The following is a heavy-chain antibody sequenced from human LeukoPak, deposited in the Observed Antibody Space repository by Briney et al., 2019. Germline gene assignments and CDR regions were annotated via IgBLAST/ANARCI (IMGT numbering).Heavy chain of an antibody. D-gene: IGHD3-10*01. CDR3: AKRGVVIRGILVIGYHQEAYHYDF. CDR1: GISLSNYA. CDR2: ISERGGST. J-gene: IGHJ4*02. Sequence: GGSLRLSCVVSGISLSNYAMTWVRQAPGKGLEWVSYISERGGSTTYADSVKGRFTISRDTSLNTLYLQMNNLRAEDAAVYFCAKRGVVIRGILVIGYHQEAYHYDFWGQGVLVTVSS. V-gene: IGHV3-23*01.